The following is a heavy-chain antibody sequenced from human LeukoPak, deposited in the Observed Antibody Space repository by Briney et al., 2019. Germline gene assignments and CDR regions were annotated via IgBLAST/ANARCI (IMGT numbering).Heavy chain of an antibody. CDR1: GFTFSTYW. Sequence: PGGSLRLSCAASGFTFSTYWMHWVRQAPGKGLVWVSRINGDGSITNYADPVKGRFTISRDNSKNSLYLQMNSLRTEDTALYYCAKAHVDTAMGDGWGLDYWGQGTLVTVSS. CDR2: INGDGSIT. J-gene: IGHJ4*02. V-gene: IGHV3-74*01. CDR3: AKAHVDTAMGDGWGLDY. D-gene: IGHD5-18*01.